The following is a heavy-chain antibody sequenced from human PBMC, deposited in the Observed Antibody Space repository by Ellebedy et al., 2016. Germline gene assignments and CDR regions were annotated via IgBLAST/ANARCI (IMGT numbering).Heavy chain of an antibody. J-gene: IGHJ4*02. Sequence: GGSLRLXXAASGFTFSSHSMHWVRQAPGKGLVWVSRMKGDGSSTSYADSVKGRFTISRDNARNALYLQMDSLRGEDTALYFCARDHIIAAGTSDYWGQGTLVTVSS. D-gene: IGHD6-13*01. CDR1: GFTFSSHS. V-gene: IGHV3-74*01. CDR3: ARDHIIAAGTSDY. CDR2: MKGDGSST.